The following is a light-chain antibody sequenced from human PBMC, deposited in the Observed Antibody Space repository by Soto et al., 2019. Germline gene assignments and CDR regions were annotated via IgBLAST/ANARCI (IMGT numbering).Light chain of an antibody. CDR1: QTIGGNY. CDR3: QQYGSSPRYT. Sequence: IVLTQSPGTLSLSPGERATLSCSASQTIGGNYLAWYQQQPGRAPRLIIYKASIRATGIPDRFSGSGSGTDFTLSIGSLEPEDFAVYYCQQYGSSPRYTFGQGTRLDIK. CDR2: KAS. J-gene: IGKJ2*01. V-gene: IGKV3-20*01.